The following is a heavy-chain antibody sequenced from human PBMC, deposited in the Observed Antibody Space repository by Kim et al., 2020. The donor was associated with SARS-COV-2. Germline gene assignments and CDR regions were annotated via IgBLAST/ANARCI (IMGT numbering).Heavy chain of an antibody. V-gene: IGHV3-30*18. CDR2: ISYDGNDK. CDR3: AKDRGPGFQDHFYGLDV. J-gene: IGHJ6*02. Sequence: GGSLRLSCAASGFTFISYGMHWVRQAPGKGLQWVASISYDGNDKYYADSVKGRLTISRDNSRNTLYVQMNSLRGEDTAVYFCAKDRGPGFQDHFYGLDVWGQGAAVIVSS. CDR1: GFTFISYG.